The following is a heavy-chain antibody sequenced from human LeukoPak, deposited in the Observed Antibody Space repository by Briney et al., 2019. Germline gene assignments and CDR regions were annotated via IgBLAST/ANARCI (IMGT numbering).Heavy chain of an antibody. CDR1: GYTFTGYY. CDR2: ITPNSGGT. J-gene: IGHJ4*02. Sequence: ASVKVSCKPSGYTFTGYYIQWVRQAPGQGLEWMGWITPNSGGTNYAQKFQGRGTMTSDTSIRTVYMELSRLTSDDTAVYYCARRAIQSGAYYFDYWGQGTLVTVSS. CDR3: ARRAIQSGAYYFDY. V-gene: IGHV1-2*02. D-gene: IGHD3-10*01.